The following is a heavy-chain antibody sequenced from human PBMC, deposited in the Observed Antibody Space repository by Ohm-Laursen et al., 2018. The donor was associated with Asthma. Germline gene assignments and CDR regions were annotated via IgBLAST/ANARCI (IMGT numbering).Heavy chain of an antibody. CDR1: GFTFSNYG. D-gene: IGHD2-2*01. Sequence: SLRLSCSATGFTFSNYGMHWVRQAPGKGLEWVAVIWYDGSYKYYADSVKGRFTISRDNSKNTLYLQMNSLRAEDTAVYYCARDTRLTPFDYWGQGTLVTVSS. CDR2: IWYDGSYK. V-gene: IGHV3-33*01. CDR3: ARDTRLTPFDY. J-gene: IGHJ4*02.